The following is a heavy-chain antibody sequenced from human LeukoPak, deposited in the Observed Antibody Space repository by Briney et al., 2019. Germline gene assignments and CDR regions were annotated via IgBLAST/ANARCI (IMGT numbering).Heavy chain of an antibody. J-gene: IGHJ4*02. Sequence: GGSLRLSCAASGFTFITYAMSWVRQAPGKGLEWVSTISGGGSSTNYGDSVKGRFTISRDNTKDTLYLQMSSLRADDTAVYYCAKVDSTSYYEVLDFWGQGTLVTVSS. CDR3: AKVDSTSYYEVLDF. CDR2: ISGGGSST. D-gene: IGHD3-22*01. CDR1: GFTFITYA. V-gene: IGHV3-23*01.